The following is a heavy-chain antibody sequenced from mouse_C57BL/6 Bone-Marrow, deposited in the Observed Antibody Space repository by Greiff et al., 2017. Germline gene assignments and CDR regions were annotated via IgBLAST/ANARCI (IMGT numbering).Heavy chain of an antibody. CDR3: VSGGLYAMDY. Sequence: EVQGVESGGGLVQPKGSLKLSCAASGFTFNTYAMHWVRQAPGKGLEWVARIRSKSSNYATYYADSVKDRFTISRDDSLSMLYLQMNNLKTEDTARYYCVSGGLYAMDYWGQGTSVTVSS. J-gene: IGHJ4*01. V-gene: IGHV10-3*01. CDR2: IRSKSSNYAT. CDR1: GFTFNTYA.